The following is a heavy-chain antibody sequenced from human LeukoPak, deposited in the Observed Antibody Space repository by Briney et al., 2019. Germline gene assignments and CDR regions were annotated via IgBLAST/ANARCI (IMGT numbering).Heavy chain of an antibody. J-gene: IGHJ5*02. V-gene: IGHV4-34*01. CDR3: ARSDGGNQSGWFDP. CDR2: INHSGST. CDR1: GGSFSGYY. D-gene: IGHD4-23*01. Sequence: SETLSLTCAVYGGSFSGYYWSWIRQPPGKGLEWIGEINHSGSTNYNPSLKSRVTISVDTSKNQFSLKLSSVTAADTAVYYCARSDGGNQSGWFDPWGQGTLVTVSS.